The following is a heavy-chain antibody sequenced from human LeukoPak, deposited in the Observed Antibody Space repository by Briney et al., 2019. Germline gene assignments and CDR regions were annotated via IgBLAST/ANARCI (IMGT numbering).Heavy chain of an antibody. D-gene: IGHD4-17*01. V-gene: IGHV4-59*01. J-gene: IGHJ6*03. CDR3: ARNRGLRDYYYMDV. CDR2: IYYSGST. Sequence: KASETLSLTCTVSGGSISSYYWSWIRQPPGKGLEWIGYIYYSGSTNYNPSLKSRVTISVDTSKNQFSLKLSSVTAADTAVYYCARNRGLRDYYYMDVWGKGTTVTVSS. CDR1: GGSISSYY.